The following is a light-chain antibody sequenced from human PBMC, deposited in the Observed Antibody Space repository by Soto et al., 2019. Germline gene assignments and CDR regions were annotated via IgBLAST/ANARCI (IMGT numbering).Light chain of an antibody. Sequence: QSVLTQPPSTSGTPGQRVTISCSGSSSNIGGNHVYWYQQFPGMAPKLLMYRSVQRPTGVPDRFSGSKSGTSASLAISGLRSDDEADYYCSARDDSLSGVVFGGGTKLTVL. J-gene: IGLJ2*01. CDR2: RSV. V-gene: IGLV1-47*01. CDR3: SARDDSLSGVV. CDR1: SSNIGGNH.